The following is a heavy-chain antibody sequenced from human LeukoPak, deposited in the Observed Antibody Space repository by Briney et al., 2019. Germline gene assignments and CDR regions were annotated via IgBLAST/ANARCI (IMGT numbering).Heavy chain of an antibody. CDR3: AKQLGYCSDGSCYFPY. Sequence: GGSLRLSCAASGFTFSSYWMHWVRQAPGKGLEWVANIRQDGGERYYVDSVKGRFTISRDNAKNSLYLQMNSLRAEDTAVYYCAKQLGYCSDGSCYFPYWGQGTLVTVSS. V-gene: IGHV3-7*01. CDR1: GFTFSSYW. J-gene: IGHJ4*02. CDR2: IRQDGGER. D-gene: IGHD2-15*01.